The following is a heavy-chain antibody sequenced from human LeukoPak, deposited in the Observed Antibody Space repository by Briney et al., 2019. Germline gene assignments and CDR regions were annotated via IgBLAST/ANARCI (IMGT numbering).Heavy chain of an antibody. CDR1: GGSISSYY. CDR3: ARHRGIAVAATGD. D-gene: IGHD6-19*01. V-gene: IGHV4-59*08. CDR2: IYYSGST. Sequence: KPSETLSLTCTVSGGSISSYYWSWIRQPPGKGLEWIGYIYYSGSTNYNPSLKSRVTISVDTSKNQFSLKLSSVTAADTAVYYCARHRGIAVAATGDWGQGTLVTVSS. J-gene: IGHJ4*02.